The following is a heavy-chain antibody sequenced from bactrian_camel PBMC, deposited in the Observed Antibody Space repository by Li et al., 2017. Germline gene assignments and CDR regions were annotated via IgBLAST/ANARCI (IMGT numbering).Heavy chain of an antibody. Sequence: QVQLVESGGGSVQAGGSLRLSCAASLHTYSSNCMGWFRQAPGREREGVAAIYPDGGRTFYVDSVKGQFTISRDNAKNMVFLQMNSLKSEDTAMYYCAAGAATKMTIYEYNYWGQGTQVTVS. CDR1: LHTYSSNC. CDR3: AAGAATKMTIYEYNY. D-gene: IGHD2*01. CDR2: IYPDGGRT. J-gene: IGHJ4*01. V-gene: IGHV3S1*01.